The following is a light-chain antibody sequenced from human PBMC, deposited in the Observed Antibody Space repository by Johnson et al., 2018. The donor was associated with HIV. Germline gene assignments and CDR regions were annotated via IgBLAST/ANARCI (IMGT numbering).Light chain of an antibody. CDR2: DNN. CDR1: NSNIGNNY. Sequence: QSILTQPPSVSAAPGQKVTISCSGSNSNIGNNYVSWYQQLPGTAPKLLIYDNNKRPSGIPDRFSGSKSGTSATLGITGLQTGDEADYYCGTWDSSLSAVVFGTGTKGTVL. V-gene: IGLV1-51*01. J-gene: IGLJ1*01. CDR3: GTWDSSLSAVV.